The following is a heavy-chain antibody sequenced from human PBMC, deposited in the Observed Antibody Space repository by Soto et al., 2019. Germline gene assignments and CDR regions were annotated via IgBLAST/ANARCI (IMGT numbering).Heavy chain of an antibody. CDR2: ISYDGSNE. CDR3: AKEAFVVVTAPDFDY. CDR1: GFTFSSYG. D-gene: IGHD2-21*02. J-gene: IGHJ4*02. Sequence: QVQLVESGGGVVQPGRSLRLSCAASGFTFSSYGMHWVRQAPGKGLEWVSVISYDGSNEYYADSVKGRFTISRDNSKNTLYLQMNSLRAEDTAVYYCAKEAFVVVTAPDFDYWGQGTLVTVSS. V-gene: IGHV3-30*18.